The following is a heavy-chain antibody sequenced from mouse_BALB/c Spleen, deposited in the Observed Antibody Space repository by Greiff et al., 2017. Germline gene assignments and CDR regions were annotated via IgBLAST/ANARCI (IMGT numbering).Heavy chain of an antibody. CDR2: ISYSGST. Sequence: DVQLQESGPGLVKPSQSLSLTCTVTGYSITSDYAWNWIRQFPGNKLEWMGYISYSGSTSYNPSLKSRISITRDTSKNQFFLQLNSVTTEDTATYYCAREHYGSSLFDYWGQGTTLTVSS. D-gene: IGHD1-1*01. J-gene: IGHJ2*01. CDR1: GYSITSDYA. V-gene: IGHV3-2*02. CDR3: AREHYGSSLFDY.